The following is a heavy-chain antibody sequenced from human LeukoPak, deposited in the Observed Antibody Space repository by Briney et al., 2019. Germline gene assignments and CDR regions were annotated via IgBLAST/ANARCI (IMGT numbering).Heavy chain of an antibody. CDR2: IRYDGSNK. J-gene: IGHJ3*02. V-gene: IGHV3-30*02. CDR1: GFTFSSYG. Sequence: PGGSLRLSCAASGFTFSSYGMHWVRQAPGKGLEWVAFIRYDGSNKYYADSVKGRFTISRDNSKNTLYLQMNSLRAEDTAVYYCAKVPRWLVLPDAFDIWGQGTMVTVPS. CDR3: AKVPRWLVLPDAFDI. D-gene: IGHD6-19*01.